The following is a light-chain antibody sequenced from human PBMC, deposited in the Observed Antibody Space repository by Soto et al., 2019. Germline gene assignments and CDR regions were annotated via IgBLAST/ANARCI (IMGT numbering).Light chain of an antibody. CDR3: QQRSNWPPIT. V-gene: IGKV3-11*01. J-gene: IGKJ5*01. CDR1: QSVSSY. CDR2: DAL. Sequence: EIVFTQSPSTLSLSPGERATLSCRASQSVSSYLAWYQQKPGQAPRLLIYDALTRATGIPARFSGSGSGTDFTLTISSLEPEDFAVYYCQQRSNWPPITFGQGTRLEIK.